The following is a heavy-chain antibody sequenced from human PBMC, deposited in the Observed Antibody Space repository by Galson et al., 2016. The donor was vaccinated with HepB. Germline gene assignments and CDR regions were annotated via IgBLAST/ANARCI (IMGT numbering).Heavy chain of an antibody. CDR3: ARVAWECTSTSCYDS. Sequence: LRLSCAASGFTFGGYAMHWVRQAPGKGLEWVSFISYDGSNTMYADSVKGRFTISRDNSINTLFLQLDRLTSDDTALYYCARVAWECTSTSCYDSWGQGTLVTVSS. V-gene: IGHV3-30*04. D-gene: IGHD2-2*01. CDR1: GFTFGGYA. J-gene: IGHJ4*02. CDR2: ISYDGSNT.